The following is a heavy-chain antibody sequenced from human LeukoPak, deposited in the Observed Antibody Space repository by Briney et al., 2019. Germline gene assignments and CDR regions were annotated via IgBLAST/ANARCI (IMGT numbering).Heavy chain of an antibody. Sequence: GGSLRLSCAASGFTFDDYAMHWVRQAPGKGLEWVSLISGDGGSTYYADSVKGRFTISRDNANNSLYLQMNSLRAEDTAMYYCATHTSGWKGYFDYWGQGTLVSVSS. J-gene: IGHJ4*02. CDR3: ATHTSGWKGYFDY. D-gene: IGHD6-19*01. V-gene: IGHV3-43*02. CDR2: ISGDGGST. CDR1: GFTFDDYA.